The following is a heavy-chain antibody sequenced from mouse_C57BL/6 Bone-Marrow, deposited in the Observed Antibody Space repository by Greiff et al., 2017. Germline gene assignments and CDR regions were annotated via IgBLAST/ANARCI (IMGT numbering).Heavy chain of an antibody. V-gene: IGHV1-64*01. CDR3: ARSYYYGSRNFDY. Sequence: QVQLQQPGAELVKPGASVKLSCKASGYTFTSYWMHWVKQRPGQGLEWIGMIHPNSGSTNYNEKFKSKATLTVDKSSSTAYMQLSSLTSEDSAVYYCARSYYYGSRNFDYWGQGTTLTVSS. CDR1: GYTFTSYW. D-gene: IGHD1-1*01. J-gene: IGHJ2*01. CDR2: IHPNSGST.